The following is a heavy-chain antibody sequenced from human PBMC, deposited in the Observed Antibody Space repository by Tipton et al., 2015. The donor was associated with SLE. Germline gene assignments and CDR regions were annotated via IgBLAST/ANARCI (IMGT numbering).Heavy chain of an antibody. CDR2: VNHSGST. CDR3: ARRDIQGRGGSSWFKLGKPTYYYGMDV. Sequence: KPSETLSLTCAVYGGSFSGYYWSWIRQPPGKGLEWVGEVNHSGSTNYSPSLKSRVTISGDTSKNQVSLELRSVTAADTAVYYCARRDIQGRGGSSWFKLGKPTYYYGMDVWGLGTTVTVSS. V-gene: IGHV4-34*01. CDR1: GGSFSGYY. J-gene: IGHJ6*02. D-gene: IGHD6-13*01.